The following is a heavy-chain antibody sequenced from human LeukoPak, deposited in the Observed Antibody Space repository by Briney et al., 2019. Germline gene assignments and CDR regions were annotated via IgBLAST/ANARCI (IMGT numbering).Heavy chain of an antibody. CDR2: ISGSGGGT. D-gene: IGHD1-26*01. V-gene: IGHV3-23*01. CDR3: AKDLGRYRNNYFDY. Sequence: GGSLKLSCAASGFTFSSYAMSWVRQAPEKGLEWVSTISGSGGGTYYADSVKGRFTISRDDSKNTLYLQMNSLRAEDTAVYYCAKDLGRYRNNYFDYWGQGSPVTVSS. J-gene: IGHJ4*02. CDR1: GFTFSSYA.